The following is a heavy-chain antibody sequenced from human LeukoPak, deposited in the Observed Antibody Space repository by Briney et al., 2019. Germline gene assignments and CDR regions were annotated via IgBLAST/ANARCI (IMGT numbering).Heavy chain of an antibody. D-gene: IGHD3-16*01. Sequence: PSETLSLTCTVSGGSISSYYWSWIRQPPGKGLEWIGYIYYSGSTNYNPSLKSRVTISVDASKNQFSLKLSSVTAADTAVYYCARGGSFFDYWGQGTLVTVSS. V-gene: IGHV4-59*01. CDR1: GGSISSYY. CDR3: ARGGSFFDY. J-gene: IGHJ4*02. CDR2: IYYSGST.